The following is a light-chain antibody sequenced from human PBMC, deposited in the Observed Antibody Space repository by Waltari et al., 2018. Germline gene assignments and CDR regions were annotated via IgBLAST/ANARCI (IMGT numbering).Light chain of an antibody. CDR1: NIGSYS. V-gene: IGLV3-21*04. Sequence: SYALTQPPSVSVAPGTTARITCGGANIGSYSVHWYQQTPGQAPVLVIFYDSDRPSGIPERFSGSNSGNTATLTISSVEAGDEAKYYCHVWHPDMDPGVFGPGTEVSV. CDR3: HVWHPDMDPGV. CDR2: YDS. J-gene: IGLJ1*01.